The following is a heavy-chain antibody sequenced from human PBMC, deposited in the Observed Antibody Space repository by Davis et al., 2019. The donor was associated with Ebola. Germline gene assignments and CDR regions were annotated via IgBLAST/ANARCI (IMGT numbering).Heavy chain of an antibody. CDR2: IIPMLGIA. J-gene: IGHJ6*02. CDR3: ARWGSGRPNYYYYGMDV. CDR1: AGTFSSYA. Sequence: SVKVSCKASAGTFSSYAISWVRQAPGQGLEWMGRIIPMLGIANYAQKFQGRVTITADKSTSTAYMELSSLRSEDTAVYYCARWGSGRPNYYYYGMDVWGQGTTVTVSS. V-gene: IGHV1-69*04. D-gene: IGHD3-10*01.